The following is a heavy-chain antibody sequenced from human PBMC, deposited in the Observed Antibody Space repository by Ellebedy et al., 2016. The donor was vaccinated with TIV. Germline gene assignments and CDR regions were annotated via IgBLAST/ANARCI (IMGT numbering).Heavy chain of an antibody. Sequence: GESLKISCAASEFTVSNNYMTWVRQAPGKGLEWVSLIYNDGSTYYADSVKGRFTISRDNSKNTLYLQMNNLRAEDAAVYYCARYGAGPLGKWFASWGQGTLVTVSS. J-gene: IGHJ5*01. CDR3: ARYGAGPLGKWFAS. D-gene: IGHD7-27*01. CDR2: IYNDGST. V-gene: IGHV3-53*01. CDR1: EFTVSNNY.